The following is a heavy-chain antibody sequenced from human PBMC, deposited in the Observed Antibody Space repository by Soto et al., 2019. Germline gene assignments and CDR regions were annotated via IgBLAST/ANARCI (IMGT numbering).Heavy chain of an antibody. CDR2: LGQDAREK. CDR3: ARGAGFYHDRSFDY. CDR1: GFTFGSNW. D-gene: IGHD3-22*01. J-gene: IGHJ4*02. Sequence: PGGSLRLSCVDSGFTFGSNWMAWVRQAPGKGLEWVATLGQDAREKYYVDSVKGRFAISRDNAKNSLYLQMNSLRAEDTAVYYCARGAGFYHDRSFDYWSQGTPVTVSS. V-gene: IGHV3-7*01.